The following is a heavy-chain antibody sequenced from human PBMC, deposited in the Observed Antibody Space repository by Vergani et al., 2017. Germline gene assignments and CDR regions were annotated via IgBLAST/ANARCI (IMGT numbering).Heavy chain of an antibody. Sequence: VQLEESGGGVVQPGRSLRLSCAGSGFTLSSHAMHWVRQAPGKGLEWVAFIWYDGSKEYYADSVKGRFTISRDNSKNTLYLQMNNLRAADTAVYYCAKDNVPGYYDSSGYCDYWGQGTLVTVSS. CDR2: IWYDGSKE. J-gene: IGHJ4*02. V-gene: IGHV3-33*06. D-gene: IGHD3-22*01. CDR3: AKDNVPGYYDSSGYCDY. CDR1: GFTLSSHA.